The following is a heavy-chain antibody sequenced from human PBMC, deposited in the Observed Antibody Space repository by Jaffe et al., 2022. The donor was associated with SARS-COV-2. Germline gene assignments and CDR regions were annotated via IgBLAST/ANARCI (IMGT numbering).Heavy chain of an antibody. V-gene: IGHV3-33*01. CDR1: GFNFTTYG. CDR2: IWHDGSER. D-gene: IGHD1-20*01. J-gene: IGHJ6*02. CDR3: ARAGFLPVYFYFGFDV. Sequence: QEHLVESGGGVVQPGKSLTISCEASGFNFTTYGMNWLRQAPGRGLEWVAAIWHDGSERFYADSVKGRFTISRDNSKNTLYLQMNSLRGDDTAVYFCARAGFLPVYFYFGFDVWGQGTTVTVSS.